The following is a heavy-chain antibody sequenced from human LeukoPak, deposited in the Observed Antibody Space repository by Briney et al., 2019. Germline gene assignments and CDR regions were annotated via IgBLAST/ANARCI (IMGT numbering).Heavy chain of an antibody. CDR2: INPSGGST. V-gene: IGHV1-46*01. D-gene: IGHD3-22*01. J-gene: IGHJ5*02. CDR1: GYTFTSYY. CDR3: ARAGDSSGYYFNWFDP. Sequence: ASVKVSCKASGYTFTSYYMHWVRQAPGQGLEWMGIINPSGGSTSYAQKFQGRVTITADESTSTAYMELSSLRSEDTAVYYCARAGDSSGYYFNWFDPWGQGTLVTVSS.